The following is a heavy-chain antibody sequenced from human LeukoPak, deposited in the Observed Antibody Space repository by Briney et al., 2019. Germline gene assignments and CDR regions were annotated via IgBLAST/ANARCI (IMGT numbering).Heavy chain of an antibody. D-gene: IGHD3-3*01. Sequence: GGSLRLSCAASGFTFSSYEMNWVRQAPGKGVEWVSYISSSGSTIYYADSVKGRFTISRDNAKNSLYLKMNSLRAEDTAVYYCARDSPGIMIFGVVTPNGGQGTLVTVSS. CDR3: ARDSPGIMIFGVVTPN. CDR1: GFTFSSYE. CDR2: ISSSGSTI. J-gene: IGHJ4*02. V-gene: IGHV3-48*03.